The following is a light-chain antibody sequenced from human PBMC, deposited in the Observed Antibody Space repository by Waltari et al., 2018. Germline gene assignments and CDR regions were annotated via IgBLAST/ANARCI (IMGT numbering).Light chain of an antibody. CDR3: QQYYSTPQIT. V-gene: IGKV1-NL1*01. J-gene: IGKJ5*01. CDR2: AAS. CDR1: QGISNS. Sequence: DIQMTQSPSSLSASVGDRVTIPCRASQGISNSLSWDQQKPGRSPKILLFAASRLESGVPSRCSGSGSGTDYTLTISSLQPEDFACYYCQQYYSTPQITFGQGTRLEI.